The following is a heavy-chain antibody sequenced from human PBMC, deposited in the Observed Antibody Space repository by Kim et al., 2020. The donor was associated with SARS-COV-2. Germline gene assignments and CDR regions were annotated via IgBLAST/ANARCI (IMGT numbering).Heavy chain of an antibody. V-gene: IGHV3-15*01. CDR3: TTAGDCSGGSCSNFDY. CDR1: GFTFSNAW. Sequence: GGSLRLSCAASGFTFSNAWMSWVRQAPGKGLEWVGRIKSKTDGGPTDYAAPVKGRFTISRDDSKNTLYLQMNSLKTEDTAVYYCTTAGDCSGGSCSNFDYWGQGTLVTVSS. CDR2: IKSKTDGGPT. J-gene: IGHJ4*02. D-gene: IGHD2-15*01.